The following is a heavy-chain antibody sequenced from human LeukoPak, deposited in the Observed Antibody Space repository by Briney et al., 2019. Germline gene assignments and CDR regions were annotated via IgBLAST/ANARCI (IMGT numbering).Heavy chain of an antibody. V-gene: IGHV3-66*01. D-gene: IGHD5-24*01. Sequence: GGSLRFSGAASGFAGSSNYLGWVAQGPGKGLEGWSLLHRSRVTYNAESVKGRFTIYRDNSKNTLYLQMNSLRAEDTAIYYCANRDKGYYYGMDVWGQGTTVTVSS. CDR1: GFAGSSNY. J-gene: IGHJ6*02. CDR2: LHRSRVT. CDR3: ANRDKGYYYGMDV.